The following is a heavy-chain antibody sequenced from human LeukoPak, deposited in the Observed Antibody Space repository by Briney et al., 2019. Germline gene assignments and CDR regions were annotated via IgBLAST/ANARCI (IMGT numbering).Heavy chain of an antibody. D-gene: IGHD1-14*01. J-gene: IGHJ4*02. CDR3: ARGHLVYSGVHDY. CDR1: GYTFTGYY. CDR2: INPNSGGT. Sequence: ASVKVSCKASGYTFTGYYIHWVRQAPGQGLEWMGWINPNSGGTSSAQKFQGRVTMTRDTSISTAYIELSRLRSDDTAVYYCARGHLVYSGVHDYWGQGTLVTVSS. V-gene: IGHV1-2*02.